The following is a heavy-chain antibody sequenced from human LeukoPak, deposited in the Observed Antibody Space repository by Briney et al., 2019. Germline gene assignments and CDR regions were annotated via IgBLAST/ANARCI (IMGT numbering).Heavy chain of an antibody. CDR1: GFTFTRYA. D-gene: IGHD5-18*01. J-gene: IGHJ4*02. CDR3: AREPAMVTGIDY. V-gene: IGHV3-21*01. Sequence: SVRLSCAASGFTFTRYAMSWVRQAPGKGVEWVSSISRYSSYIYDADSVKGRFTISRDNAKNSLYLQRNSLRAEDTAVYYCAREPAMVTGIDYWGQGTLVTVIS. CDR2: ISRYSSYI.